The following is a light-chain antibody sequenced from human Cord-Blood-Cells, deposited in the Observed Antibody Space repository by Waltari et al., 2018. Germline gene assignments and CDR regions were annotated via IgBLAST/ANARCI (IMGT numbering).Light chain of an antibody. J-gene: IGKJ2*03. CDR1: QSISSW. Sequence: DIQMTQSPSTLSASVGYTVTLTCRASQSISSWLAWYQQKPGKAPKLLIYRASSLESGVPSRCSGSGSGTEVTLTISSLQPDDFATYYGQQYNSYSYSFGQGTKLEIK. V-gene: IGKV1-5*03. CDR2: RAS. CDR3: QQYNSYSYS.